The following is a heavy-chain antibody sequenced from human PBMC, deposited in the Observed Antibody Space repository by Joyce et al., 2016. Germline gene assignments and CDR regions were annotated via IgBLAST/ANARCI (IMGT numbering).Heavy chain of an antibody. Sequence: QVQLQQWGAGLLKPSETLSLTCAVSGGPFRGFFWTWVRQPPGKGLEWIWDINNSGSTNYNQSLKTRVTFSVDTSKNQFSLKLTSLSAADTAVYYCARSQWLAPLMYWGQGTPVTVSS. V-gene: IGHV4-34*01. CDR2: INNSGST. D-gene: IGHD6-19*01. J-gene: IGHJ4*02. CDR1: GGPFRGFF. CDR3: ARSQWLAPLMY.